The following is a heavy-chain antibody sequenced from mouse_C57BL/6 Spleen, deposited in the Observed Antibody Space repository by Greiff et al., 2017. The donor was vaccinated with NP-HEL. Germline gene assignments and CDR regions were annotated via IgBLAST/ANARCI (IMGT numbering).Heavy chain of an antibody. D-gene: IGHD3-3*01. CDR3: AREGGPWFAY. Sequence: QVQLQQPGAELVKPGASVKISCKASGYAFSSYWMTWVKQRPGKGLEWIGQIYPADGDTHYNGKFKGKATLTVDKSSSTAYLQLSSLTSEDSAVYFCAREGGPWFAYWGQGTLVTVSA. CDR1: GYAFSSYW. CDR2: IYPADGDT. V-gene: IGHV1-80*01. J-gene: IGHJ3*01.